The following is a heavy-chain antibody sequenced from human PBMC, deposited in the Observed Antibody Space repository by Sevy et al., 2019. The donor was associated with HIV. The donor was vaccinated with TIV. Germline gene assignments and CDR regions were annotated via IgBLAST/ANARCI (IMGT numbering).Heavy chain of an antibody. CDR1: GFTFSSYS. J-gene: IGHJ4*02. Sequence: GGSLRLSCAASGFTFSSYSMNWVRQAPGKGLEWVSSISSSSSYIYYADSVKGRFTISRDNAKNSLYLQMNSLRAEDTAVYYCARTGKDYCGGDCYTNYFDYWGQGTLVTVSS. CDR3: ARTGKDYCGGDCYTNYFDY. CDR2: ISSSSSYI. V-gene: IGHV3-21*01. D-gene: IGHD2-21*02.